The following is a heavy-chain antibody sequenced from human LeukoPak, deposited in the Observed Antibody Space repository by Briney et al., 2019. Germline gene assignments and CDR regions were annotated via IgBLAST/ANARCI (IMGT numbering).Heavy chain of an antibody. CDR1: GFTVGSTH. J-gene: IGHJ4*02. CDR2: IYSGGST. Sequence: PGGSLRLSCAASGFTVGSTHISWVRQAPGKGLEWVSVIYSGGSTKYADSVKARFTISRDNSKNTVYLQMNNLRAEDTAVYYCARATLDNWGQGTLVTVSS. CDR3: ARATLDN. V-gene: IGHV3-53*01.